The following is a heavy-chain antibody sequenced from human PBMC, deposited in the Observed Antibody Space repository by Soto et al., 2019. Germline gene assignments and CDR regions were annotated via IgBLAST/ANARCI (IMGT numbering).Heavy chain of an antibody. CDR3: ARGSEAAGNPYYFDY. V-gene: IGHV1-69*13. D-gene: IGHD6-13*01. Sequence: SVKVSCKASGGTFSSYAISWVRQAPGQGLEWMGGIIPIFGTANYAQKFQGRVTITADESTSTAYMELSSLRSEDTAVYYCARGSEAAGNPYYFDYWGQGTLVTVSS. CDR1: GGTFSSYA. J-gene: IGHJ4*02. CDR2: IIPIFGTA.